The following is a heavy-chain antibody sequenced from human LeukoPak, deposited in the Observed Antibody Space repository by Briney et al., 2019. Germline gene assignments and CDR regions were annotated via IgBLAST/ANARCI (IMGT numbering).Heavy chain of an antibody. CDR3: ATSSCIRGSGPPPLQQPEWLYT. J-gene: IGHJ4*02. Sequence: PSETLTLTCAVCGGSISNYYGRCIRQPPGKGLEWIGYIYYTGNTNYNPSLKSRVTISVDTSKKQLSPKLNSATAADTAVYYCATSSCIRGSGPPPLQQPEWLYTWGQGTLVSVSS. CDR2: IYYTGNT. CDR1: GGSISNYY. D-gene: IGHD6-13*01. V-gene: IGHV4-59*12.